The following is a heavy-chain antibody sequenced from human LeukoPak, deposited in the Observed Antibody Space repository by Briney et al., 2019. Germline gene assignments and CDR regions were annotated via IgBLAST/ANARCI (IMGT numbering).Heavy chain of an antibody. CDR1: GYSFTIYW. D-gene: IGHD3-10*01. V-gene: IGHV5-51*01. Sequence: GESLKISCKGSGYSFTIYWVGWVRQMPGKGLEWMGVIYPGDPDSRYSPSFQGQVTISADKSISTAYLQWSSLKASDTAMYYCVRLNSGGFDYWGQGTLVTVSS. CDR3: VRLNSGGFDY. J-gene: IGHJ4*02. CDR2: IYPGDPDS.